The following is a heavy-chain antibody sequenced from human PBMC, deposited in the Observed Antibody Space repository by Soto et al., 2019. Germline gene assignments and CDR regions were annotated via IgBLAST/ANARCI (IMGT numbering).Heavy chain of an antibody. CDR3: AKATATGGGAFDI. D-gene: IGHD2-8*02. CDR1: GFICSSYD. V-gene: IGHV3-23*01. J-gene: IGHJ3*02. Sequence: GGSLRLSCAASGFICSSYDMSWVRQAPGKGLGWVSTILVAGSTHYEDSVKGRFTISRDTSKNTVYLQMNSLTAGDTAVYYCAKATATGGGAFDICGQGTMVTVSS. CDR2: ILVAGST.